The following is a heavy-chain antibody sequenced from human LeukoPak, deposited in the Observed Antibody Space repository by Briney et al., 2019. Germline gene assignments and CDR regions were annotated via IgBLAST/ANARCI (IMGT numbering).Heavy chain of an antibody. J-gene: IGHJ4*02. CDR1: GFTFDDYA. Sequence: GGSLRLSCAASGFTFDDYAMHWVRQAPGKGLEWVSGISWNSGSIGYADSVKGRFTISRDNAKNSLYLQMNSLRAEDTALYYCAKVAAAGTKEDYWGQGTLVTVSS. D-gene: IGHD6-13*01. CDR2: ISWNSGSI. CDR3: AKVAAAGTKEDY. V-gene: IGHV3-9*01.